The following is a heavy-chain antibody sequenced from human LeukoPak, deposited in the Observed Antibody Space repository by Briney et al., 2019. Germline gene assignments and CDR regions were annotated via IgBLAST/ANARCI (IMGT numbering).Heavy chain of an antibody. CDR3: ARTTHYGSGSYRP. J-gene: IGHJ5*02. Sequence: SETLSLTCAVYGGSFSGYYWSWIRQPPGKGLEWIGEINHSGSTNYNPSLKSRVTISVDTSKNQFSLKLSSVTAADTAVYYCARTTHYGSGSYRPWGQGTLVTVSS. CDR2: INHSGST. V-gene: IGHV4-34*01. D-gene: IGHD3-10*01. CDR1: GGSFSGYY.